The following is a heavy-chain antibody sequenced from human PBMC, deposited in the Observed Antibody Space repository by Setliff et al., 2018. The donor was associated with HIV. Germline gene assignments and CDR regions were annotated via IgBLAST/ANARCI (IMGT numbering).Heavy chain of an antibody. J-gene: IGHJ3*02. CDR2: IKPDGSEK. V-gene: IGHV3-7*01. Sequence: PGESLKISCAASGFTFSNYWMSWVRQTPGKGLEWVANIKPDGSEKYYVDSVKGRFTISRDNAENSLYLQMNSLRAEDTAVYYCARDYVWGRRAFDIWGPGTKVTVSS. CDR3: ARDYVWGRRAFDI. D-gene: IGHD3-16*01. CDR1: GFTFSNYW.